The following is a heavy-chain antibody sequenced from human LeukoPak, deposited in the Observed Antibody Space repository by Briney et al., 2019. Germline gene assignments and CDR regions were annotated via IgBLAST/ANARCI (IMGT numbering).Heavy chain of an antibody. CDR2: ISSSSSTI. CDR3: ARSSSSTLY. J-gene: IGHJ4*02. CDR1: GFTLSTYN. Sequence: GGSLRLSCAASGFTLSTYNMNWVRQAPGKGLEWVSYISSSSSTIYYADSVKGRFTISRDNAKNSLYLQMISLRDEDTAVYYCARSSSSTLYWGQGTLVTVSS. V-gene: IGHV3-48*02.